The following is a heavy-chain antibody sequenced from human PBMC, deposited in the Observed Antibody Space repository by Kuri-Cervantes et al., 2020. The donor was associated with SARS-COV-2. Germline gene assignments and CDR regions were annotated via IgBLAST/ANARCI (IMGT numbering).Heavy chain of an antibody. CDR2: IYSGGST. CDR1: GFTVSSNY. Sequence: GESLKISCAASGFTVSSNYMSWVRQAPGKGLEWVSVIYSGGSTYYADSVKGRFTISRDNSKNTLYLQMNSLRAEDTAVYYCARDRIAASFMDVWGQGTTVTVSS. J-gene: IGHJ6*02. D-gene: IGHD6-13*01. CDR3: ARDRIAASFMDV. V-gene: IGHV3-53*05.